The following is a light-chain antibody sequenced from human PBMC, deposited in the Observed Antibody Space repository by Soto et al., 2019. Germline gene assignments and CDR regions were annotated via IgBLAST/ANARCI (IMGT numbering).Light chain of an antibody. CDR1: QYVSSSY. V-gene: IGKV3-20*01. J-gene: IGKJ2*01. CDR3: QQYDTSPMYT. CDR2: GTS. Sequence: EIVLTQSPGTLSLSPGERATLSCRASQYVSSSYLAWYQQKPGQAPRLLIHGTSTRATGIPDRFSGSGSGTDFTLTISRLEPEDFVVYYCQQYDTSPMYTFGQGTKLEIK.